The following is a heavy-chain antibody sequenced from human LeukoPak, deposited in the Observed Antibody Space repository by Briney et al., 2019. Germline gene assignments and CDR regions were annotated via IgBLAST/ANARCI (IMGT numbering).Heavy chain of an antibody. Sequence: GGSLRLSCAASGFTFDDYTMHWVRQAPGKGLGWVSLISWDGGSTYYADSVKGRFTISRDNSKNSLYLQMNSLRTEDTALYYCAKGHYDSSGYYPYYFDYWGQGTLVTVSS. V-gene: IGHV3-43*01. D-gene: IGHD3-22*01. CDR3: AKGHYDSSGYYPYYFDY. CDR2: ISWDGGST. CDR1: GFTFDDYT. J-gene: IGHJ4*02.